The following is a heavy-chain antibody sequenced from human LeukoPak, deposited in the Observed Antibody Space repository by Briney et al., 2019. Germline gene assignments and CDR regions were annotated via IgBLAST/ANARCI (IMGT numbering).Heavy chain of an antibody. CDR2: IYYSGST. D-gene: IGHD4-17*01. J-gene: IGHJ6*02. CDR3: ARENGDYVRGPYGMDV. CDR1: GGSISSGGYY. Sequence: KPSQTLSLTCTVSGGSISSGGYYWSWIRQHPGKGLEWIGYIYYSGSTYYNPSLKSRVTISVDTSKNQFSQKLSSVTAADTAVYYCARENGDYVRGPYGMDVWGQGTTVTVSS. V-gene: IGHV4-31*03.